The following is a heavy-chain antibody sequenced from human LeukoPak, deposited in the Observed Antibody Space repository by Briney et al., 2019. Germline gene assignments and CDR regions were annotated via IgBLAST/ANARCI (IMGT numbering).Heavy chain of an antibody. CDR2: INHSGST. J-gene: IGHJ4*02. V-gene: IGHV4-34*01. CDR1: GGSFSGYY. Sequence: SETLSLTCAVYGGSFSGYYWSWIRQPPGKGLEWIGEINHSGSTNYNPSLKSRVTISVDTSKNQFSLKLSSVTAADTAVYYCARLLRYCSSTSCYKFDYWGQGTLVTVSS. CDR3: ARLLRYCSSTSCYKFDY. D-gene: IGHD2-2*02.